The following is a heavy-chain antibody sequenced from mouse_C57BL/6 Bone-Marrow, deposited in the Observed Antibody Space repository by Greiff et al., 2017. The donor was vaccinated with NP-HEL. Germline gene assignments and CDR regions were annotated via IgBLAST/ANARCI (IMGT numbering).Heavy chain of an antibody. CDR3: AREIPPRS. V-gene: IGHV5-4*01. CDR1: GFTFSSYA. CDR2: ISAGGSYT. J-gene: IGHJ2*01. Sequence: DVMLVESGGGLVKPGGSLKLSCAASGFTFSSYAMSWVRQTPEKRLEWVATISAGGSYTYYPDNVKGRFTISRDNAKNNLYLQMSHLKSEDTAMYYCAREIPPRSWGQGTTLTVSS.